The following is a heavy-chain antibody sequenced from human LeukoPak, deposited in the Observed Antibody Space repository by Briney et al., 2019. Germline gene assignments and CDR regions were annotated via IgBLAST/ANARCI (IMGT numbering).Heavy chain of an antibody. CDR1: GFTFSKDD. CDR2: IGVTGDT. Sequence: GGSPRLSCAASGFTFSKDDFHWVRQAPGKGLEWVAAIGVTGDTYYADSVKGRFTISRDNSKSTLYLQMNSLRAEDTVIYFCTKEYDYSGYLGQGRGYFDYWGQGTLVTVSS. CDR3: TKEYDYSGYLGQGRGYFDY. J-gene: IGHJ4*02. D-gene: IGHD3-22*01. V-gene: IGHV3-13*01.